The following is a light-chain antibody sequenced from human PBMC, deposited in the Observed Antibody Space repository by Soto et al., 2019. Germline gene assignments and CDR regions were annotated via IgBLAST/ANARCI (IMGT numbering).Light chain of an antibody. CDR1: SGDVGFSNF. Sequence: QSALTQPRSVSGSPGQSVSISCTGTSGDVGFSNFVSWYQQHPGQAPKLLIYDVSQRPSGVPDRFSGSKSGNTASLTISGLRADDEADYYCCSYAGSYTVLFGGGTKLTVL. CDR2: DVS. J-gene: IGLJ2*01. V-gene: IGLV2-11*01. CDR3: CSYAGSYTVL.